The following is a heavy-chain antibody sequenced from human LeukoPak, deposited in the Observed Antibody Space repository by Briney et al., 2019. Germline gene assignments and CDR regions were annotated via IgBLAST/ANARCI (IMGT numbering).Heavy chain of an antibody. CDR3: ARGIVVDTPLGY. J-gene: IGHJ4*02. V-gene: IGHV3-30-3*01. D-gene: IGHD3-22*01. CDR2: ISYDGSNK. CDR1: GLTFSSYA. Sequence: PGGSLRLSCAASGLTFSSYAMHWVRQAPGKGLEWVAVISYDGSNKYYADSVKGRFTISRVNSKNTLYLQMNSLRAEDTAVYYCARGIVVDTPLGYWGQGTLVTVSS.